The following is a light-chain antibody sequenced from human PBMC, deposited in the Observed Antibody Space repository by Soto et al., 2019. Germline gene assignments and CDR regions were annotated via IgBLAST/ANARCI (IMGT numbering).Light chain of an antibody. J-gene: IGLJ2*01. CDR3: SSYTTTSTVV. CDR1: SSDVGGYDY. V-gene: IGLV2-14*01. CDR2: DVY. Sequence: QSALTQPASGSGSPRQSITISGTGTSSDVGGYDYVSWFQQYPGKAPSLMLYDVYRRPSGVSYRFSGSKSGNTASLTISGLQAEDEADYYCSSYTTTSTVVFGGGTQLTVL.